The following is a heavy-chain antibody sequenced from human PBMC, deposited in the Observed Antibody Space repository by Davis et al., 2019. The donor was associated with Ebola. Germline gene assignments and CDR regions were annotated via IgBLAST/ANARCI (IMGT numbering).Heavy chain of an antibody. Sequence: ASVKVSCKASGYTFTSYGFSWLRQAPGQRLEWMGWINAGNGNTKYSQKFQGRVTITRDTSASTAYMELSSLRSEDTAVYYCARALLWFGNKPAYYFDYWGQGTLVTVSS. D-gene: IGHD3-10*01. CDR2: INAGNGNT. J-gene: IGHJ4*02. V-gene: IGHV1-3*01. CDR3: ARALLWFGNKPAYYFDY. CDR1: GYTFTSYG.